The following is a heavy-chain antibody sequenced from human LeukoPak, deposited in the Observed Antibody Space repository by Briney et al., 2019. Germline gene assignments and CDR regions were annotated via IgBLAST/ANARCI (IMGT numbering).Heavy chain of an antibody. CDR2: IYSGGST. J-gene: IGHJ3*02. V-gene: IGHV3-53*01. Sequence: PGGSLRLSCAASGFTFSSYSMNWVRQAPGKGLEWVSVIYSGGSTYYADSVKGRFTISRDNSKNTLYLQMNSLRAEDTAVYYCARGITMVRGGSDAFDIWGQGTMVTVSS. D-gene: IGHD3-10*01. CDR1: GFTFSSYS. CDR3: ARGITMVRGGSDAFDI.